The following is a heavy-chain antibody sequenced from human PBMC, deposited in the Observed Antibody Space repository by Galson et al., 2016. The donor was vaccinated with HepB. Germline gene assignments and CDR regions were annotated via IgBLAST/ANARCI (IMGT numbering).Heavy chain of an antibody. D-gene: IGHD3-16*01. CDR1: GFGLSGYH. CDR2: IRGRGSVI. J-gene: IGHJ5*01. Sequence: SLRLSCAASGFGLSGYHTSWIRQAPGKGLQWIYYIRGRGSVIYYADSVRGRFTILRDNSEDSVSLQLRSLRVEDTGMYYCARSKIGEWFGLWGRGTRVTVSS. CDR3: ARSKIGEWFGL. V-gene: IGHV3-11*01.